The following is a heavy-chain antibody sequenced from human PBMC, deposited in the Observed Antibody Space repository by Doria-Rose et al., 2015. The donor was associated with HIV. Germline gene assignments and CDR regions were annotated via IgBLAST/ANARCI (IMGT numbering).Heavy chain of an antibody. CDR3: ARVLSGTYDY. J-gene: IGHJ4*02. D-gene: IGHD1-26*01. CDR1: GGSISHYY. CDR2: IFYTGST. V-gene: IGHV4-59*01. Sequence: QVQLQESGPGLVKPSETLSLTCRVSGGSISHYYWSWIRQPPGKGLEYIGDIFYTGSTYYSPSLKSRVSISIDTSKNKFSLRLSSVTAADTAVYYCARVLSGTYDYWGQGTLVTVSS.